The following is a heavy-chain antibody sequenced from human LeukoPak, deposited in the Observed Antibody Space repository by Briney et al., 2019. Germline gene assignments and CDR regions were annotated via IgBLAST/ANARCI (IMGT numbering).Heavy chain of an antibody. CDR1: GFTFSSYA. CDR3: AKLSYCGGDCPPYYFDY. Sequence: GGSLRLSCAASGFTFSSYAMSWVRQAPGKGLGWVSAISGSGGSTYYADSVKGRFTISRDNSKNTLYLQMNSLRAEDTAVYYCAKLSYCGGDCPPYYFDYWGQGTLVTVSS. CDR2: ISGSGGST. D-gene: IGHD2-21*02. V-gene: IGHV3-23*01. J-gene: IGHJ4*02.